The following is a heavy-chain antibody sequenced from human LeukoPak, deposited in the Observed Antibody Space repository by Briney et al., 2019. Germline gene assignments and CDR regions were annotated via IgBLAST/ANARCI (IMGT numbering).Heavy chain of an antibody. CDR3: ARYSLVASGWHFDL. V-gene: IGHV4-59*01. CDR1: GGSIRSYH. J-gene: IGHJ2*01. D-gene: IGHD5-12*01. Sequence: SETLSLTCTVSGGSIRSYHWSWIRQPPGKGLEWIGYISYSGSSNYNPSLKSRVTMSVDTSKNQFSLKLSSVTAADAAVYYCARYSLVASGWHFDLWGRGTLVTVSS. CDR2: ISYSGSS.